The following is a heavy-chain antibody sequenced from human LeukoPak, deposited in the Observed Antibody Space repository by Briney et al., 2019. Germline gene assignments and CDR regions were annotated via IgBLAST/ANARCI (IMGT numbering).Heavy chain of an antibody. CDR1: GDSVSSGNSY. Sequence: SETLSLTCSVSGDSVSSGNSYWHWIRQPPGEGLEWIGSVYNSGRTNYNPSLKSRVTISADTSKNQFSLKLTSVIATDTAIYYCARNLGIWGQGILVTVSS. CDR2: VYNSGRT. CDR3: ARNLGI. J-gene: IGHJ4*02. V-gene: IGHV4-61*01.